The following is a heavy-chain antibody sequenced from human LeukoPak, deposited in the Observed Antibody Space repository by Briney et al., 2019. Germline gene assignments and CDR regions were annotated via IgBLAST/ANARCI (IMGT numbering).Heavy chain of an antibody. CDR3: AKPHTNASHFYDS. V-gene: IGHV4-38-2*01. CDR1: GYSISSGSY. Sequence: PSETLSLTCAVSGYSISSGSYWGWIRQPPGEGLEWIGSIYHSGTTYYNPSLKSRVTISIDTSKNQFSLKLNSVTAADTAVYYCAKPHTNASHFYDSWGQGALVTVSS. J-gene: IGHJ4*02. CDR2: IYHSGTT. D-gene: IGHD2-2*01.